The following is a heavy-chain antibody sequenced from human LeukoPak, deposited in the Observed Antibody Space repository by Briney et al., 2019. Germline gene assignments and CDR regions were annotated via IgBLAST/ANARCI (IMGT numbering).Heavy chain of an antibody. CDR3: ATGPVATDAFDI. Sequence: SETLSLTCTVSGGSISSYYWSWIRQPPGKGLEWIGYIYYSGSTNYNPSLKSRVTISVDTSKNQFSLKLSSVTAADTAVYYCATGPVATDAFDIWGQGTMVTVSS. J-gene: IGHJ3*02. CDR1: GGSISSYY. D-gene: IGHD5-12*01. V-gene: IGHV4-59*01. CDR2: IYYSGST.